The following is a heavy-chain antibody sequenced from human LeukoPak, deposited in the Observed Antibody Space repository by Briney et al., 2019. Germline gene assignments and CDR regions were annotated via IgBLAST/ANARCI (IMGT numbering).Heavy chain of an antibody. D-gene: IGHD3-3*01. J-gene: IGHJ6*02. V-gene: IGHV1-18*01. CDR1: GYTFTSYG. Sequence: ASVKVSCKASGYTFTSYGISWVRQAPGQGLEWMRWISAYNGNTNYAQKLQGRVTMTTDTSTSTAYMELRSLRSDDTAVYYCARGITIFGVVIILDGMDVWGQGTTVTVSS. CDR3: ARGITIFGVVIILDGMDV. CDR2: ISAYNGNT.